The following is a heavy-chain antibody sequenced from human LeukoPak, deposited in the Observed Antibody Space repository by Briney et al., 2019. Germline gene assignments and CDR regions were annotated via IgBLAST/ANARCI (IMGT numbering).Heavy chain of an antibody. J-gene: IGHJ4*02. CDR2: FDPEDGET. CDR3: ATRRISSWAPFDY. V-gene: IGHV1-24*01. Sequence: ASVKVSCKVSGYTLTELSMHWVREAPGKGREGRGGFDPEDGETIYAQKFQGRVTMTEDTSTDTAYMELSSLRSEDTAVYYCATRRISSWAPFDYWGQGTLVTVSS. CDR1: GYTLTELS. D-gene: IGHD6-13*01.